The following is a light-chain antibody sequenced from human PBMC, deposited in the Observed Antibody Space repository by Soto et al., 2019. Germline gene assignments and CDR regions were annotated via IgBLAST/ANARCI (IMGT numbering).Light chain of an antibody. CDR3: QQSYRSPYT. CDR2: GAS. Sequence: IRMTQSPSSLSASVGDRVTVTCRASQSINIYLNWYQQKPGKAPTLLIYGASNLQSGVPSRFSGGGSRTDFTLTISSLQAEDFATYYCQQSYRSPYTFGQGTRLEIK. CDR1: QSINIY. V-gene: IGKV1-39*01. J-gene: IGKJ2*01.